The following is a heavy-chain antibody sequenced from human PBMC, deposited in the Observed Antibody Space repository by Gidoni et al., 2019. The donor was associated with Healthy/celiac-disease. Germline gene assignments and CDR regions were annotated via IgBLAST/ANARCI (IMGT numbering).Heavy chain of an antibody. V-gene: IGHV1-3*01. CDR3: AREGSSGWLDP. CDR2: INAGNGNT. D-gene: IGHD6-19*01. J-gene: IGHJ5*02. CDR1: GYTFTSYA. Sequence: VQSGAEVKKPGASVKGSCKASGYTFTSYAMHWVRQAPGQRLEWMGWINAGNGNTKYSQKFQGRVTITRDTSASTAYMELSSLRSDDTAVYYCAREGSSGWLDPWGQGTLVTVSS.